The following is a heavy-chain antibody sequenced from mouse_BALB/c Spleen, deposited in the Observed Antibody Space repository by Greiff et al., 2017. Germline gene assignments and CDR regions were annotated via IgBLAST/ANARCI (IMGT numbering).Heavy chain of an antibody. V-gene: IGHV1-5*01. Sequence: VQLQQSGTVLARPGASVKMSCKASGYTFTSYWMHWVKQRPGQGLEWIGAIYPGNSDTSYNQKFKGKAKLTAVTSTSTAYMELSSLTNEDSAVYYCTRHYYGSSYEAVDYWGQGTSVTVSA. J-gene: IGHJ4*01. D-gene: IGHD1-1*01. CDR3: TRHYYGSSYEAVDY. CDR1: GYTFTSYW. CDR2: IYPGNSDT.